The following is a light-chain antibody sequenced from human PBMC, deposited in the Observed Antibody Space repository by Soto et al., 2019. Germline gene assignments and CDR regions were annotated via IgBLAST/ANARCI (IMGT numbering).Light chain of an antibody. CDR3: QQYHNLWT. V-gene: IGKV3-15*01. CDR1: HYVYSN. CDR2: RAS. Sequence: EIVMTQSPATLSVSPGERATLSSAASHYVYSNVAWFQQRPGQAPRLLIYRASTRATGTPARFSGSGSGTEFTLTITSLMSEDFALYYCQQYHNLWTFGQGTKVDIK. J-gene: IGKJ1*01.